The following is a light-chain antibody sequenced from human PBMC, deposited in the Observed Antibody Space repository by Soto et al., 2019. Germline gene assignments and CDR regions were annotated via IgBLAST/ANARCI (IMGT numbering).Light chain of an antibody. V-gene: IGKV3-15*01. CDR3: QQYNSYSRT. CDR1: QNIYSN. CDR2: RAS. Sequence: IVMTQSPATLSVSPGERATFSCRASQNIYSNIAWYQQRPGQAPRLLIYRASTRATGVPARFSGSGSGTEFTLTISSLQPDDFATYYCQQYNSYSRTFGQGTKVDIK. J-gene: IGKJ1*01.